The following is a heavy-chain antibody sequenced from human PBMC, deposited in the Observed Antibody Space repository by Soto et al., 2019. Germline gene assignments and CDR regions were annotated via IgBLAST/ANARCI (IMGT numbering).Heavy chain of an antibody. J-gene: IGHJ6*03. CDR2: ISSSSSTI. V-gene: IGHV3-48*01. Sequence: GGSLGLSCVAFGFTFSSYSMNWVRQAPGKGLEWVSYISSSSSTIYYAASVKGRFTISRDNAKNSLYLQMNSLRAEDTAVYYCARSGYYYYMDVWGKGTTVTVSS. CDR1: GFTFSSYS. CDR3: ARSGYYYYMDV. D-gene: IGHD1-26*01.